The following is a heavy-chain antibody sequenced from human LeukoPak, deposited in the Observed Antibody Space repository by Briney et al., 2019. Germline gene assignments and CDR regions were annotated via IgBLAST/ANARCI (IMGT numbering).Heavy chain of an antibody. J-gene: IGHJ4*02. CDR3: ASQTSVSAFDY. CDR1: GFTFSTYC. Sequence: PGGSLRLSCAASGFTFSTYCMSWVRQATGKGLEWVANIKQDGSDKYYVDSVKGRFTISRDNAKNSLYLQMNSLRAEDTAVYYCASQTSVSAFDYWGQGTLVTVSS. V-gene: IGHV3-7*01. CDR2: IKQDGSDK. D-gene: IGHD4-17*01.